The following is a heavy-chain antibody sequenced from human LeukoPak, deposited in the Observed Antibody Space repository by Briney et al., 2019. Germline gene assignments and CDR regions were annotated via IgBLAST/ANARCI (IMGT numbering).Heavy chain of an antibody. CDR1: GYTFTGDY. Sequence: ASVKVCCKASGYTFTGDYMQRVRQAPGQGLEWVGWINPNSGGTNYAQKFQGKVTLTRYTYITTASMYLSRMRSEDTAMYVCASRQGCSSSSCYCLLGFDYWGQGTLVTVSS. J-gene: IGHJ4*02. CDR3: ASRQGCSSSSCYCLLGFDY. V-gene: IGHV1-2*02. CDR2: INPNSGGT. D-gene: IGHD2-2*01.